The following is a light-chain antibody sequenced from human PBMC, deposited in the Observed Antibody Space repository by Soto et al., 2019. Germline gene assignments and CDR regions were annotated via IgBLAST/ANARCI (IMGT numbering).Light chain of an antibody. Sequence: DIQMTQYPSSLSVSVGDRVTITCQASQDISNYLNWYQQKPGKAPKLLIYVASNLETGVPSRVGGSGSGTDFTYTISSLQAEALATYYCHQSDTLPPFPFCGATQVAIK. V-gene: IGKV1-33*01. CDR2: VAS. CDR3: HQSDTLPPFP. CDR1: QDISNY. J-gene: IGKJ4*01.